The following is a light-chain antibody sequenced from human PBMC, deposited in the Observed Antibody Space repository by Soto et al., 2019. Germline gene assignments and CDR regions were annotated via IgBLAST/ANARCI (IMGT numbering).Light chain of an antibody. CDR2: VDN. Sequence: QSVLTQPPSASGTPGQRVTISCSGSSSNIGSNSVYWYQQLPGTAPKLLISVDNQRPSGVPDRFSGSKSGTSASLAISGLRSEDEADYFCAAWDDSLPGVVFGGGTKLTVL. J-gene: IGLJ2*01. CDR1: SSNIGSNS. CDR3: AAWDDSLPGVV. V-gene: IGLV1-47*02.